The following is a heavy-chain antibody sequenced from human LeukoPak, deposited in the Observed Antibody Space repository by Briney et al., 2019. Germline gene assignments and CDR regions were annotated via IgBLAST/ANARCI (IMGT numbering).Heavy chain of an antibody. Sequence: SETLSLTCAVSGGSISSSNWWSWARQPPGKGLEWIGEIYHSGSTNYNPSLKSRVTISVDKSKNQFSLKLSSVTAADTAVYYCAGWSIAAAGRTGVDYWGQGTLVTVSS. V-gene: IGHV4-4*02. CDR3: AGWSIAAAGRTGVDY. CDR1: GGSISSSNW. J-gene: IGHJ4*02. D-gene: IGHD6-13*01. CDR2: IYHSGST.